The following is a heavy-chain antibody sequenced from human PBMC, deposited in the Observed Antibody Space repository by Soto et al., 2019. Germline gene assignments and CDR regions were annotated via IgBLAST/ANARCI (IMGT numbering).Heavy chain of an antibody. CDR3: AREEVAYYGSGSYNWFDP. Sequence: PAGTLSLTCTVSGGSINSGDYYWSWIRQHPGKGLEWIGYIYYSGSTYYNPSLKSRVTISVDTSKNQFSLKLSSVTAADTAVYYCAREEVAYYGSGSYNWFDPWGQGTLVTVS. J-gene: IGHJ5*02. V-gene: IGHV4-31*03. CDR1: GGSINSGDYY. D-gene: IGHD3-10*01. CDR2: IYYSGST.